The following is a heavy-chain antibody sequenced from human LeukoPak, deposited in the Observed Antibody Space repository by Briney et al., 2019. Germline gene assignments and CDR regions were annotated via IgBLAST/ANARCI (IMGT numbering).Heavy chain of an antibody. D-gene: IGHD1-20*01. CDR1: GGTFSSYA. CDR2: IIPIFGTA. J-gene: IGHJ4*02. V-gene: IGHV1-69*06. Sequence: ASVKVSCKASGGTFSSYAISWVRQAPGQGLEWMGGIIPIFGTANYAQKFQGRVTITADKSTSTAYMELSSLRSEDTAVYYCARNQPDYNWILPDYWGQGTLITVSS. CDR3: ARNQPDYNWILPDY.